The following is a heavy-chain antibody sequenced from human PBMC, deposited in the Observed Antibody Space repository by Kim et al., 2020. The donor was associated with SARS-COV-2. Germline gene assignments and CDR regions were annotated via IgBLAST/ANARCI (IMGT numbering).Heavy chain of an antibody. V-gene: IGHV1-24*01. CDR2: FDPEDGET. Sequence: ASVKVSCKVSGYTLIELSMHWLRQAPGKWLEWMGGFDPEDGETIYAQKFQGRVTMTEDTSTDTAYMELSSLRSEDTAVYYCATSPSITAASWFDPWGQGTLVTVSS. CDR3: ATSPSITAASWFDP. J-gene: IGHJ5*02. CDR1: GYTLIELS. D-gene: IGHD6-13*01.